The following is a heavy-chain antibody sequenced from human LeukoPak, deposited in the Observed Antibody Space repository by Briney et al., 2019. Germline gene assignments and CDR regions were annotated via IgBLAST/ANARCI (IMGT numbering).Heavy chain of an antibody. Sequence: SETLSLTCSVSGGSITSSSYYWGWIRQPPEKGLEWIGSIYYSGSTYYNPSLKSRVTISVDTSKNQFSLKLSSVTAADTAVYYCARKSDYGDYSWYFDYWGQGTLVTVSS. CDR3: ARKSDYGDYSWYFDY. CDR1: GGSITSSSYY. CDR2: IYYSGST. D-gene: IGHD4-17*01. V-gene: IGHV4-39*07. J-gene: IGHJ4*02.